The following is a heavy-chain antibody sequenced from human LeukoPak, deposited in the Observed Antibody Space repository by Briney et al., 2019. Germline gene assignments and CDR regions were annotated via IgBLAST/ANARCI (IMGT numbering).Heavy chain of an antibody. J-gene: IGHJ4*02. V-gene: IGHV1-2*02. CDR2: INPNSGGT. Sequence: ASVKVSCKASGYTFTGYYMHWVRQAPGQGLEWMGWINPNSGGTSYAQKFQGRVTMTRDTSTSTVYMELSSLRSEDTAVYYCARSITMVRGVSGFDYWGQGTLVTVSS. D-gene: IGHD3-10*01. CDR1: GYTFTGYY. CDR3: ARSITMVRGVSGFDY.